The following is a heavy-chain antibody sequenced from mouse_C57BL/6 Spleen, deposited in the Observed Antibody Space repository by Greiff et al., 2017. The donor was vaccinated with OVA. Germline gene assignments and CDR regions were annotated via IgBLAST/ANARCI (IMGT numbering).Heavy chain of an antibody. CDR3: ARSLTGTWFAY. V-gene: IGHV1-52*01. CDR1: GYTFTSYW. Sequence: QVQLKQPGAELVRPGSSVKLSCKASGYTFTSYWMHWVKQRPIQGLEWIGNIDPSDSETHYNQKFKDKATLTVDKSSSTAYMQLSSLTSEDSAVYYCARSLTGTWFAYWGQGTLVTVSA. CDR2: IDPSDSET. J-gene: IGHJ3*01. D-gene: IGHD4-1*01.